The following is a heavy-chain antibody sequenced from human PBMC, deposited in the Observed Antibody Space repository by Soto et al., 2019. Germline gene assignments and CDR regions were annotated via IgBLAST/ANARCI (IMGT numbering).Heavy chain of an antibody. CDR3: ARDTGDGTFYF. Sequence: QVHLVQSGAEVRKPGASVKVSCKASGYTFSSYAMHWVRQAPGQRLEWMGWINAGYGNTKSSQKFQDRVTISRDTSASTAYMELTSLRSEATAVYYCARDTGDGTFYFWGQGTLVTVSS. D-gene: IGHD7-27*01. CDR2: INAGYGNT. CDR1: GYTFSSYA. J-gene: IGHJ4*02. V-gene: IGHV1-3*01.